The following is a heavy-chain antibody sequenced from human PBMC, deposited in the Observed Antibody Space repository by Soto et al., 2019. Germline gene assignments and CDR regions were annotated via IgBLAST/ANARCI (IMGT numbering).Heavy chain of an antibody. Sequence: QVQLVQSGAEVKKPGASVKVSCKASGYTFTSYGISWVRQAPGQGLEWMGWISAYNGNTNYAQKLQGRVTMTTDTSTSTAYMELRSMRSDDTAVYYCARDLSPYGDYVGFDYWGQGTLVTVSS. CDR3: ARDLSPYGDYVGFDY. CDR2: ISAYNGNT. J-gene: IGHJ4*02. CDR1: GYTFTSYG. V-gene: IGHV1-18*01. D-gene: IGHD4-17*01.